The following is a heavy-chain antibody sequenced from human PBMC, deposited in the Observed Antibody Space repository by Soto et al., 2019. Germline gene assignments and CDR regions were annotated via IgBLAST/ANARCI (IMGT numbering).Heavy chain of an antibody. D-gene: IGHD3-10*02. Sequence: PGRSPKISSAAYGYTFSSYGMHWVRQAPGKGLEWVAVIWYDGSNKYYADSVTGRFTISRDNSKNTLYLQMNSLRAEDTAVYYCARELISLFILYYDAIDGSGQRT. CDR2: IWYDGSNK. CDR3: ARELISLFILYYDAIDG. V-gene: IGHV3-33*01. CDR1: GYTFSSYG. J-gene: IGHJ6*02.